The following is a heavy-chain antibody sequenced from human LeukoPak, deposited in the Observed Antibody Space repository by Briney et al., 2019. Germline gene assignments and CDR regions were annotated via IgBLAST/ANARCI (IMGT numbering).Heavy chain of an antibody. CDR1: GGSISSFY. D-gene: IGHD5-12*01. CDR2: IYASGTT. J-gene: IGHJ5*02. V-gene: IGHV4-4*07. Sequence: PSGTLSLTCTVSGGSISSFYWSWIRQSAGKGLEWIGRIYASGTTRYHPSLNSRVTMSVDTSKNQFSLKLNSVTAADTAVYFCARGLAAAYDYNWFDPWGQGTLVTVSS. CDR3: ARGLAAAYDYNWFDP.